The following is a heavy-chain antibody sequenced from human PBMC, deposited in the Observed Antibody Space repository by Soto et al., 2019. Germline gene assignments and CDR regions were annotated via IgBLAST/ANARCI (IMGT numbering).Heavy chain of an antibody. CDR3: ARDRPYFEDGYYYYGMDV. CDR1: GYTFTGYS. Sequence: GASVKVSCKASGYTFTGYSFHWVRQAPGQGLEWMGWINPNSGGTNYAQKFQGRVSITRDTSITTAYMELTRLRSDDTAVYYCARDRPYFEDGYYYYGMDVWGQGTTVTVS. J-gene: IGHJ6*02. CDR2: INPNSGGT. V-gene: IGHV1-2*02.